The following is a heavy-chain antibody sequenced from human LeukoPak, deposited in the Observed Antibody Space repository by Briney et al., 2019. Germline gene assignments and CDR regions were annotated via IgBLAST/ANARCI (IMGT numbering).Heavy chain of an antibody. V-gene: IGHV4-34*01. J-gene: IGHJ4*02. CDR2: INHSGST. Sequence: SETLSLTCAVYGGSFSGYYWSWIRQPPGKGLEWIGEINHSGSTNYNPSLKSRVTISVDTSKNQFSLKLSSVTAADTAVYYCARKYYYDSSGYSPGCFDYWSQGTLVTVSS. D-gene: IGHD3-22*01. CDR1: GGSFSGYY. CDR3: ARKYYYDSSGYSPGCFDY.